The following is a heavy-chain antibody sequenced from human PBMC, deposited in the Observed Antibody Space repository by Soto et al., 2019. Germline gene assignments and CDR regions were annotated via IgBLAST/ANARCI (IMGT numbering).Heavy chain of an antibody. CDR3: ARFLYDVWRGYSDY. D-gene: IGHD3-3*01. J-gene: IGHJ4*02. CDR1: GGSFSGYY. Sequence: PSETLSLTCAVYGGSFSGYYWSWIRQPPGKGQEWIGEINHSGSTNYNPSLKSRVTISVDTSKNQFSLKLSSVTAADTAVYYCARFLYDVWRGYSDYWGQGTLVTVSS. V-gene: IGHV4-34*01. CDR2: INHSGST.